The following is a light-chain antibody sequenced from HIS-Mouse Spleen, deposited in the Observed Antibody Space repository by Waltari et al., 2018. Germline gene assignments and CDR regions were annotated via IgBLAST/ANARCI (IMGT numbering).Light chain of an antibody. CDR1: SSHVGGYNY. J-gene: IGLJ2*01. V-gene: IGLV2-8*01. CDR3: SSYAGSNNLV. CDR2: EVS. Sequence: QSALTQPPSASGSPAPSVPLSCTGTSSHVGGYNYVPWYQQHPGKAPKLMIYEVSKRPSGVPDRFSGSKSGNTASLTVSGLQAEDEADYYCSSYAGSNNLVFGGGTKLTVL.